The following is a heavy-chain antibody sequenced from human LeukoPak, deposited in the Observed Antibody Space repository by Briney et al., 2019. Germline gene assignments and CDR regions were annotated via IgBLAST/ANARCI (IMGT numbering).Heavy chain of an antibody. CDR1: GGSISSTNW. V-gene: IGHV4-4*02. CDR2: ISLRGRA. J-gene: IGHJ4*02. D-gene: IGHD1-26*01. Sequence: PSETPSHICGDSGGSISSTNWWSWVRQLPGKGLEWIGEISLRGRANYNPSLNRRVTMSLAQSKNQPSLNLASVTAAETGIYYCSRESGPFCPFGYRGEGTLVTV. CDR3: SRESGPFCPFGY.